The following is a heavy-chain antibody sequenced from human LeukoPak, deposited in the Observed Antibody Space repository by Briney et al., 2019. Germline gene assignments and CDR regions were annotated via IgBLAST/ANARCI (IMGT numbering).Heavy chain of an antibody. J-gene: IGHJ6*03. D-gene: IGHD2-2*01. CDR2: INPNSGGT. CDR3: EVLVVVPAARVSGDYYYYMDV. CDR1: GYIFTSYG. V-gene: IGHV1-2*02. Sequence: GASVKVSCKASGYIFTSYGISWVRQAPGQGLEWMGWINPNSGGTNYAQKFQGRVTMTRDTSISTAYMELSRLRSDDTAVYYCEVLVVVPAARVSGDYYYYMDVWGKGTTVTISS.